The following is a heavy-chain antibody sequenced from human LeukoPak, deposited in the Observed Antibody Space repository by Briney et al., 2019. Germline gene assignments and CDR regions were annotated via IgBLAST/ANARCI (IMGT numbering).Heavy chain of an antibody. CDR1: GGSISSSSYY. CDR2: IYYSGST. Sequence: SETLSLTCTVSGGSISSSSYYWGWIRQPPGKGLEWIGSIYYSGSTYYNPSLRSRVTISVDTSKNQFSLKLSSVTAADTVVYYCASSSTSFFYYFDYWGQGTLVTVSS. D-gene: IGHD2-2*01. J-gene: IGHJ4*02. CDR3: ASSSTSFFYYFDY. V-gene: IGHV4-39*01.